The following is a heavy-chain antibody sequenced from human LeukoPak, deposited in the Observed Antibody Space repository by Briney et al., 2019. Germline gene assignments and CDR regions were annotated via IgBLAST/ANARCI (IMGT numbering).Heavy chain of an antibody. J-gene: IGHJ3*02. V-gene: IGHV1-2*02. Sequence: ASVKVSCKASGYTFTGYYMHWVRQAPGQGLEWMGWINPNSGGTNYAQKFQGRVTMTRDTSTSTVYMELSSLRSEDTAVYYCARVFRMATTNHDAFDIWGQGTMVTVSS. CDR2: INPNSGGT. CDR3: ARVFRMATTNHDAFDI. D-gene: IGHD5-24*01. CDR1: GYTFTGYY.